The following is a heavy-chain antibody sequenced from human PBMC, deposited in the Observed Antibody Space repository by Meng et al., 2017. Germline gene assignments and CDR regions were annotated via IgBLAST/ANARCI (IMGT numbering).Heavy chain of an antibody. J-gene: IGHJ4*02. Sequence: QLQLQQSGPGLVKPSQTLSLTCAISGDSISSNSAAWIWIRQSPSRGLEWLGRTYYRSKWYNDYAVSVRGRITINPDTSKNQFSLQLNSMTPEDTAMYYCARGRTEMDIEYWGRGTLVTVSS. CDR1: GDSISSNSAA. V-gene: IGHV6-1*01. CDR2: TYYRSKWYN. CDR3: ARGRTEMDIEY. D-gene: IGHD2-2*03.